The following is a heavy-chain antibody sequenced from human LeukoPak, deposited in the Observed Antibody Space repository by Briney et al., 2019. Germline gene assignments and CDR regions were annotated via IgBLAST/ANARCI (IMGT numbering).Heavy chain of an antibody. CDR3: ASGGEPYGDYR. Sequence: GRSLRLSCAASGFTFSSYSMNWVRQAPGKGLEWVSYISSSSSTIYYADSVKGRFTISRDNAKNSLYLQMNSLRAEDTAVYYCASGGEPYGDYRWGQGTLVTVSS. CDR2: ISSSSSTI. CDR1: GFTFSSYS. J-gene: IGHJ4*02. D-gene: IGHD4-17*01. V-gene: IGHV3-48*01.